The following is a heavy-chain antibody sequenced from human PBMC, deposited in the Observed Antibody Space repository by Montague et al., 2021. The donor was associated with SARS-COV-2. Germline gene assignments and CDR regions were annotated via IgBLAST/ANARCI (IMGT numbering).Heavy chain of an antibody. CDR1: GGSLNDYY. J-gene: IGHJ4*02. Sequence: SETLSLTCAVYGGSLNDYYWSWIRQPPGKGLEWIGEINHGGITNYSPSLKSRVTISADTSKNQFSLELRSVTAADTANYYCARGHQGVAMIVVVMIGAEYYFDYWGQGSLVTVSS. CDR2: INHGGIT. CDR3: ARGHQGVAMIVVVMIGAEYYFDY. V-gene: IGHV4-34*01. D-gene: IGHD3-22*01.